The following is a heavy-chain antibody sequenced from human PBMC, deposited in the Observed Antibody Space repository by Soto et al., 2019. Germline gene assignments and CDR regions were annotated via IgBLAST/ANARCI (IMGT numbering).Heavy chain of an antibody. CDR1: GGSFSGYY. J-gene: IGHJ6*02. CDR2: INHSGST. Sequence: SEPLSLTCAVYGGSFSGYYWSWIRQPPGKGLEWIGEINHSGSTNYNPSLKSRVTISVDTSKNQFSLKLSSVTAADTAVYYCARDTVGRYIVVVPAAPEGGSYGMDVWGQGTTVTVSS. CDR3: ARDTVGRYIVVVPAAPEGGSYGMDV. V-gene: IGHV4-34*01. D-gene: IGHD2-2*01.